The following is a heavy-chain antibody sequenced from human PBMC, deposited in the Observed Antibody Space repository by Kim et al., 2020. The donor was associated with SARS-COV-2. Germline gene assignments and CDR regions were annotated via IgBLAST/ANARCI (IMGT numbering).Heavy chain of an antibody. Sequence: YAADAVKNRFTSSRGNSKHTLYLQLYSLRAEDAAVYYCARDRGGWYYFDYWGQGTLVTVSS. D-gene: IGHD6-19*01. V-gene: IGHV3-23*01. CDR3: ARDRGGWYYFDY. J-gene: IGHJ4*02.